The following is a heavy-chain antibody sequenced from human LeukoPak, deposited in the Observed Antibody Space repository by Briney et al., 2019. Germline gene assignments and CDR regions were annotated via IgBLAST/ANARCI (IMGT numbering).Heavy chain of an antibody. J-gene: IGHJ3*01. CDR2: ISGRDGST. D-gene: IGHD6-19*01. CDR3: AKDQWLVPGGAFDF. CDR1: GFTFSTYA. Sequence: GGSLRLSCAASGFTFSTYAMSWVRQAPGKGLEWVSSISGRDGSTYYADSVKGRFTVSRDNSKNTLYLQMNSLRAEDTAVYYCAKDQWLVPGGAFDFWGQGTMVTVSS. V-gene: IGHV3-23*01.